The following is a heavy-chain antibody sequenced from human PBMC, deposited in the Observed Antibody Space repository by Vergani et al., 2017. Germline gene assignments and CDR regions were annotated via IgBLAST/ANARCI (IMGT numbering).Heavy chain of an antibody. J-gene: IGHJ1*01. Sequence: EVQLVESGGGLVKPGGSLRLSCAASGFTFSSYSMNWVRQAPGKGLEWVSSISSSSSYIYYADSVKGRFTISRDNAKNSLYLQMNSLRAEDTAVYYCASGVPGYQLATQYFQHWGHGTLVTVSS. D-gene: IGHD2-2*01. CDR3: ASGVPGYQLATQYFQH. CDR2: ISSSSSYI. CDR1: GFTFSSYS. V-gene: IGHV3-21*01.